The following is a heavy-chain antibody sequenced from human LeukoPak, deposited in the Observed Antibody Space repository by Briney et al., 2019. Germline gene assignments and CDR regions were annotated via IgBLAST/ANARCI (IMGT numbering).Heavy chain of an antibody. J-gene: IGHJ2*01. Sequence: PSETLSHTCAVYGGSFSGYYWSWIRQPPGKGLEWIGEINHSRSTNYNPSLKSRVTISVDTSKNQFSLKLSSVTAADTAVYYCARSYGSRYFDPWGRGTLVTVSS. CDR1: GGSFSGYY. CDR3: ARSYGSRYFDP. D-gene: IGHD1-26*01. CDR2: INHSRST. V-gene: IGHV4-34*01.